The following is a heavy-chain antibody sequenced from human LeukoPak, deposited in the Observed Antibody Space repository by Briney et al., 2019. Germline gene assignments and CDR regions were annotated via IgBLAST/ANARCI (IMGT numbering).Heavy chain of an antibody. CDR1: GFTLSSNW. D-gene: IGHD3-22*01. V-gene: IGHV3-23*01. Sequence: GGSLRLSCAGSGFTLSSNWMHWVRQGPGKGLEWVSAISGSGGSTYYADSVKGRFTISRDNSKNTLYLQMNSLRAEDTAVYYCAKESSSGYYYHYFDYWGQGTLVTVSS. CDR2: ISGSGGST. J-gene: IGHJ4*02. CDR3: AKESSSGYYYHYFDY.